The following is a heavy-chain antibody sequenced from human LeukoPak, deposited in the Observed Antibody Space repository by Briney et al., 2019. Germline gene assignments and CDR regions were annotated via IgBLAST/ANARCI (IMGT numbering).Heavy chain of an antibody. CDR1: GGSISSSSYY. V-gene: IGHV4-61*01. CDR3: ASSKEAAAGTHETQNWFDP. D-gene: IGHD6-13*01. J-gene: IGHJ5*02. Sequence: SETLSLTCTVSGGSISSSSYYWSWIRQPPGKGLEWIGYIYYSGSTNYNPSLKSRVTISVDTSKNQFSLKLSSVTAADTAVYYCASSKEAAAGTHETQNWFDPWGQGTLVTVSS. CDR2: IYYSGST.